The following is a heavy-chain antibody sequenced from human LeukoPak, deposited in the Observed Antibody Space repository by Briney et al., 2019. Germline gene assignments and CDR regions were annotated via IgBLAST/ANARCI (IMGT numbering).Heavy chain of an antibody. Sequence: GGSVRLSCSASGFSVDSSYMSWVRQAPGKGLEWVSVIYSNGKEYYAESAKGRFTISRDISKNSLDLQMNRLRVEDTAVYYCARDSPTRGIDSWGQGTLVIVSS. CDR1: GFSVDSSY. CDR2: IYSNGKE. J-gene: IGHJ5*01. D-gene: IGHD2-2*01. V-gene: IGHV3-53*01. CDR3: ARDSPTRGIDS.